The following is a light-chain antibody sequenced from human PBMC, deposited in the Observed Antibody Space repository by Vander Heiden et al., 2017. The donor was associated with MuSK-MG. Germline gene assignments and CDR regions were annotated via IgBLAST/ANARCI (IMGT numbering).Light chain of an antibody. J-gene: IGKJ2*02. Sequence: DIQMTHSPSSLSASVGDRVTITCRASQSISSYLNWYQQKPVKAPKLLIYAASSLQSGVPSRFSGSGSGTDFTLTISSLQPEDFATYYCQQSDSTPRTFGQWTKLEIK. CDR3: QQSDSTPRT. CDR1: QSISSY. V-gene: IGKV1-39*01. CDR2: AAS.